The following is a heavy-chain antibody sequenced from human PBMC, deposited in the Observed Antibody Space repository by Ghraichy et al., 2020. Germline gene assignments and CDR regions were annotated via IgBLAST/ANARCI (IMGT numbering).Heavy chain of an antibody. CDR1: GGSISSGPYY. CDR3: ARNQWLADDAFDY. CDR2: IHSSGNT. J-gene: IGHJ3*01. D-gene: IGHD6-19*01. Sequence: SETLSLTCTVSGGSISSGPYYWSWIRQPAGKGLEWMGRIHSSGNTNYNPSLQSRVSISVDTSKNQFSLWLTSVTAADTAVYYCARNQWLADDAFDYWGQGTKVTVSS. V-gene: IGHV4-61*02.